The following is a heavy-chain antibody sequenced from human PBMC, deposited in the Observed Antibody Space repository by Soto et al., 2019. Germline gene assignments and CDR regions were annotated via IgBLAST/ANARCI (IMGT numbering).Heavy chain of an antibody. CDR3: ARVQSFAVLMVYAGYFDS. D-gene: IGHD2-8*01. J-gene: IGHJ4*02. V-gene: IGHV3-48*01. CDR2: ISSSSDTI. CDR1: GFTFNSYS. Sequence: GGSLRLSCATSGFTFNSYSMNWVRQAPGKGLEWLSYISSSSDTIYYADSVRGRFTVSRDNSKKSLYLQMDSLRADDTAVYYCARVQSFAVLMVYAGYFDSWGQGTLVTVSS.